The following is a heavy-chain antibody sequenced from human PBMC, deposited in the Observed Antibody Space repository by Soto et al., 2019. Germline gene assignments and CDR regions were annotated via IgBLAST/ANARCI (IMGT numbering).Heavy chain of an antibody. D-gene: IGHD3-3*01. Sequence: HPGGSLRLSCTASGFTFGDYAMSWVRQAPGKGLEWVGFVRSKAYGGTTEYATSVKGRFTISRDDSKSIAYLQMNSLKTEDTAVYYCTRAYYDFWSGYYPGGNWFDPWGQGTLVTVSS. CDR3: TRAYYDFWSGYYPGGNWFDP. J-gene: IGHJ5*02. V-gene: IGHV3-49*04. CDR1: GFTFGDYA. CDR2: VRSKAYGGTT.